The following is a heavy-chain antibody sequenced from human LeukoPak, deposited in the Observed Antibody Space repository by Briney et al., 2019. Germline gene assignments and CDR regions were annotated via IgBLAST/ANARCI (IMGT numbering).Heavy chain of an antibody. V-gene: IGHV3-66*02. CDR2: IYTGHST. Sequence: GGSLRLSCAASGFTVSSNYMSWVRQAPGKGLEWVSVIYTGHSTYSADSVTGRFTISRDNTKKTLYLQMNSPRAEDTAVYYCARDGGVPVDYWGQGTLVTVSS. D-gene: IGHD3-16*01. J-gene: IGHJ4*02. CDR3: ARDGGVPVDY. CDR1: GFTVSSNY.